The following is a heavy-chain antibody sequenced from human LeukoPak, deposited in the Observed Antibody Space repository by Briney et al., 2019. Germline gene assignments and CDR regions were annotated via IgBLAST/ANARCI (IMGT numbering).Heavy chain of an antibody. V-gene: IGHV1-8*01. Sequence: ASVKVSCKASGYTFTSYDINWVRPASGQGLEWMGWMNPKSGNTGYAQKFQGRVTMTRDVSISTAYMELSSLTSEDTAVYYCARLAGPRREYWGQGTLLTVSS. D-gene: IGHD6-19*01. J-gene: IGHJ4*02. CDR1: GYTFTSYD. CDR3: ARLAGPRREY. CDR2: MNPKSGNT.